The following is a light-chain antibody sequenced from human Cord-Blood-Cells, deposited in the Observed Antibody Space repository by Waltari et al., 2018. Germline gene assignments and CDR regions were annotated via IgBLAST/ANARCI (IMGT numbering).Light chain of an antibody. CDR3: QSADSSGTYSWV. J-gene: IGLJ3*02. CDR1: ALPKQY. Sequence: YELTQQPSVSVSPGKPARLTCSGDALPKQYAYWYQQKPGQPPVLVIYKDSERPSGIPERFSGSSSGTTVTLTISGVQAEDEADYYCQSADSSGTYSWVFGGGTKLTVL. CDR2: KDS. V-gene: IGLV3-25*03.